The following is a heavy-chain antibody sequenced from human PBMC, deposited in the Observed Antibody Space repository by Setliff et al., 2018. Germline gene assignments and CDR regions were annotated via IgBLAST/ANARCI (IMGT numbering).Heavy chain of an antibody. CDR2: INPKSGGT. J-gene: IGHJ5*02. D-gene: IGHD6-19*01. CDR3: ARDGLGWLKWFDP. Sequence: ASVKVSCKASGYTFSDHYMHWVRQVPGQGLEWMGWINPKSGGTKYAEKFQGRVTMTRDTSTNTAYMELSGLRPDDTAVYYCARDGLGWLKWFDPWGQGTLVTVSS. V-gene: IGHV1-2*02. CDR1: GYTFSDHY.